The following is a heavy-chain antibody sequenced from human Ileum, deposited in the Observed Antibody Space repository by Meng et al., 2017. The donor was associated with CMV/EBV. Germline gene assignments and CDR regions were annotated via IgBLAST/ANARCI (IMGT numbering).Heavy chain of an antibody. Sequence: LGESGGGLVQPGGSLRLSCAASGFTLIGSPIHWVRQVSGKGLEWVGRISPKLDTYQPVYAASVKGRFTISRDDSKNTAYLQMNSLKSEDTAVYYCAGVVTAMDYFDYWGQGTLVTVSS. V-gene: IGHV3-73*02. CDR3: AGVVTAMDYFDY. D-gene: IGHD2-21*02. J-gene: IGHJ4*02. CDR2: ISPKLDTYQP. CDR1: GFTLIGSP.